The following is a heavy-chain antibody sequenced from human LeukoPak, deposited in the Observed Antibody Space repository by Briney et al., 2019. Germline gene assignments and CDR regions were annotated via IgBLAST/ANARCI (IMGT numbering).Heavy chain of an antibody. CDR3: CRSGSQRGYFDY. D-gene: IGHD3-10*01. J-gene: IGHJ4*02. CDR1: GGTFSSYA. CDR2: IIPILGIA. V-gene: IGHV1-69*04. Sequence: SVKVSCKASGGTFSSYAISWVRQAPGQGLEWMGRIIPILGIANYAQKFQGRVTITTDKSTSTAYMELSSLRSEDTAVYYCCRSGSQRGYFDYWGQGTLATVSS.